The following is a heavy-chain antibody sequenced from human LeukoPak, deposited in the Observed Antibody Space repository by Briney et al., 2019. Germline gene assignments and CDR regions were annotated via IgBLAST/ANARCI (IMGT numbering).Heavy chain of an antibody. V-gene: IGHV4-61*01. D-gene: IGHD5-18*01. Sequence: SETLSLTCAVSSYSISSGYYWSWIRQPPGKGLEWIGYIYYSGSTNYNPSLKSRVTISVDTSKNQFSLKLSSVTTADTAVYYCARDRGYSYTDYWGQGTLVTVSS. CDR2: IYYSGST. CDR1: SYSISSGYY. CDR3: ARDRGYSYTDY. J-gene: IGHJ4*02.